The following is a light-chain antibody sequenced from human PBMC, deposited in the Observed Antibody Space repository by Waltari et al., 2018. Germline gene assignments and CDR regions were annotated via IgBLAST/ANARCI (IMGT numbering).Light chain of an antibody. CDR3: QQGYSTPFT. CDR1: QDISSW. V-gene: IGKV1-12*01. J-gene: IGKJ3*01. CDR2: AAS. Sequence: DIQMTQSPSSLSASVGDKVTITCRASQDISSWLAWYQQKPGKAPNLLISAASSLQSGVPARFSGSGSGTDYTLTISSLQPEDFATYYGQQGYSTPFTFGPGTKLDIK.